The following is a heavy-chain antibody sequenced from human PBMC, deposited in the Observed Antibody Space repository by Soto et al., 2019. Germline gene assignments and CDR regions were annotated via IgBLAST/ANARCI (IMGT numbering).Heavy chain of an antibody. CDR2: ISGSGGST. V-gene: IGHV3-23*01. J-gene: IGHJ6*02. Sequence: VGSLRLSCAASGFTFSSYAMSWVRQAPGKGLEWVSGISGSGGSTYYADPVKGRFTISRDNSKNTLYLQVNSLRAEDTALYYCAKEFMVRGGQPLSFGMDVCGQGTTVTVSS. D-gene: IGHD3-10*01. CDR3: AKEFMVRGGQPLSFGMDV. CDR1: GFTFSSYA.